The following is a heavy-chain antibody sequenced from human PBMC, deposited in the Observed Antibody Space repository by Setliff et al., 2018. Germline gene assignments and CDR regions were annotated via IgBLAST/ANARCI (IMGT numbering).Heavy chain of an antibody. Sequence: PGGSLRLSCEASGFTFRTYEMIWVRQAPGKGLERVSKTHTDGITIYSDSVRGRFTISRDSAKNSLHLQMNSLRTEDTGVYYCARDVYDFRTGQADPWGQGTLVTVSS. V-gene: IGHV3-48*03. CDR1: GFTFRTYE. CDR2: THTDGITI. D-gene: IGHD3-3*01. CDR3: ARDVYDFRTGQADP. J-gene: IGHJ5*02.